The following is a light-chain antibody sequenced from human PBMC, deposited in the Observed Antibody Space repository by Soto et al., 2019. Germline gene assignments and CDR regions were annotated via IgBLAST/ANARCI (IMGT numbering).Light chain of an antibody. CDR1: QIVGSN. Sequence: EIVMTQSPATLSVSPGERATLSCRASQIVGSNLAWYQLKPGQAPRLLIYGASTRATGIPARFSGSRSGTDFTLTISSLQSEDFAIYFCQQYNNWPPDRTFGQGTKVEIK. J-gene: IGKJ1*01. CDR2: GAS. V-gene: IGKV3-15*01. CDR3: QQYNNWPPDRT.